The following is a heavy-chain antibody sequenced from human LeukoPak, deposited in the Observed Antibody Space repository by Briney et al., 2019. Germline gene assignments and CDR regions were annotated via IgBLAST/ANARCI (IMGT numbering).Heavy chain of an antibody. CDR1: GFTFSSYA. Sequence: HAGGSLRLSCAASGFTFSSYAMSWVRQAPGKGLEWVSAISGSGGSTYYAGSVKGRFTISRDNSKNTLYLQMNSLRAEDTAVYYCAKTPGHSSGWYYDAFDIWGQGTMVTVSS. V-gene: IGHV3-23*01. CDR3: AKTPGHSSGWYYDAFDI. CDR2: ISGSGGST. J-gene: IGHJ3*02. D-gene: IGHD6-19*01.